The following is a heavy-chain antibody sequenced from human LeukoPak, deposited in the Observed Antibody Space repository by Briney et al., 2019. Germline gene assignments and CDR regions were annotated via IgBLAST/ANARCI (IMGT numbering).Heavy chain of an antibody. CDR2: INHSGST. CDR3: ARDAPSAPES. Sequence: SETLSLNCAVYGGSFSGYYWSWIRQPPGKGLEWIGEINHSGSTNYNPSLKSRVTISVDTSKNQFSLKLSSVIAADRSVYYCARDAPSAPESWAKGTLVTVSS. V-gene: IGHV4-34*01. J-gene: IGHJ5*02. CDR1: GGSFSGYY.